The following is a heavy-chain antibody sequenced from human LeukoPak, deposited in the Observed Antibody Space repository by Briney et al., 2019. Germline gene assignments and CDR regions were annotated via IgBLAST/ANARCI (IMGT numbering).Heavy chain of an antibody. Sequence: ASVKVSCKASGYTFTGYYMHWVRQAPGQGLEWMGWINPNSGGTNYAQKFQGRVTMTRDTSISTAYMELSRLRSDDTAVYYCARDREMATIFSAFDIWGQGTMVTVSS. V-gene: IGHV1-2*02. CDR3: ARDREMATIFSAFDI. D-gene: IGHD5-24*01. J-gene: IGHJ3*02. CDR1: GYTFTGYY. CDR2: INPNSGGT.